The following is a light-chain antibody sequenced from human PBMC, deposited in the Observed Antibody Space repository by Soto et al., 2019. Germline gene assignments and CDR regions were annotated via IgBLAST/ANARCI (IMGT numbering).Light chain of an antibody. CDR2: GAS. V-gene: IGKV3-15*01. Sequence: EIVMTQSPATLSVSPGERATLSCRASQSVSSNLAWYQQKPGQAPRLLIYGASTRATGIPARFSGSGSGTEFTLTISSLQSEDFVVYYCQQYNNWPPFTFGHGTKVDIK. CDR3: QQYNNWPPFT. CDR1: QSVSSN. J-gene: IGKJ3*01.